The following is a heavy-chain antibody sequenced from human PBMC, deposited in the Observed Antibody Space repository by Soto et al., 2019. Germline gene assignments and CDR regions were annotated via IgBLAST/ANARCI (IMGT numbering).Heavy chain of an antibody. CDR3: ARGLMGFSSGWYIPNAIQGFAY. V-gene: IGHV4-34*01. Sequence: SETLSLTCAVYGGSFSGYYWSWIRQPPGKGLEWIGEINHSGSTNYNPSLKSRVTISVDTSKNQFSLKLSSVTAADTAVYYCARGLMGFSSGWYIPNAIQGFAYWGQGTLVTVS. CDR1: GGSFSGYY. CDR2: INHSGST. J-gene: IGHJ4*02. D-gene: IGHD6-19*01.